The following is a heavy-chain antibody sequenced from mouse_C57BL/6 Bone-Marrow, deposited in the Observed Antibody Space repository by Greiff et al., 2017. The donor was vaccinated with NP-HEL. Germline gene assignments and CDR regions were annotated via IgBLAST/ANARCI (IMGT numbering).Heavy chain of an antibody. J-gene: IGHJ3*01. CDR2: IDPSDSYT. D-gene: IGHD2-1*01. Sequence: QVQLQQPGAELVMPGASVKLSCKASGYTFTSYWMHWVKQRPGQGLEWIGEIDPSDSYTNYNQKFKGKSTLTVDKSSSTAYMQLSSLTSEDSAVYYCARWDGNSFAYWGQGTLVTVSA. CDR1: GYTFTSYW. V-gene: IGHV1-69*01. CDR3: ARWDGNSFAY.